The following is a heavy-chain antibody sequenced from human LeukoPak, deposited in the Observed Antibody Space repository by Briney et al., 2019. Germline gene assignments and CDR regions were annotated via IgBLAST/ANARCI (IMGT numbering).Heavy chain of an antibody. CDR3: ARGNRNLPGSGYYYYYFDY. D-gene: IGHD3-22*01. J-gene: IGHJ4*02. Sequence: GASVKVSCKASGGTFSSYAISWVRQAPGQGLEWMGGIIPIFGTANYAQKFQGRVAITADESTSTAYMELSSLRSEDTAVYYCARGNRNLPGSGYYYYYFDYWGQGTLVTVSS. CDR2: IIPIFGTA. CDR1: GGTFSSYA. V-gene: IGHV1-69*13.